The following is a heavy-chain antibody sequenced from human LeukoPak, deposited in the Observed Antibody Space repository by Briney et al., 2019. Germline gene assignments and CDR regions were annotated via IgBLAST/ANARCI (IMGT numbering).Heavy chain of an antibody. J-gene: IGHJ5*02. CDR1: GGSISSYY. CDR2: IYTSGST. CDR3: ARDVIIESSSSWYRQREDNWFDP. V-gene: IGHV4-4*07. Sequence: KTSETLSLTCTASGGSISSYYWSWIRQPAGKGLEWIGRIYTSGSTNYNPSLKSRVTMSVDTSKNQFSLKLSSVTAADTAVYYCARDVIIESSSSWYRQREDNWFDPWGQGTLVTVSS. D-gene: IGHD6-13*01.